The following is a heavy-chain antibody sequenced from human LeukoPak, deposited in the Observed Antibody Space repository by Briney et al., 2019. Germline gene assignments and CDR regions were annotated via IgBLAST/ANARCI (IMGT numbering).Heavy chain of an antibody. CDR3: AKDWNILTGRNCFDP. J-gene: IGHJ5*02. CDR2: VSSYNGDT. Sequence: ASVKVSCKASGYTFNNYGISWVRQAHGQGLEWVGWVSSYNGDTNYAQRFQGRVTMSTDTSTSTAYMELRSLRFDDTAIYYCAKDWNILTGRNCFDPWGQGTLVTVSS. V-gene: IGHV1-18*01. D-gene: IGHD3-9*01. CDR1: GYTFNNYG.